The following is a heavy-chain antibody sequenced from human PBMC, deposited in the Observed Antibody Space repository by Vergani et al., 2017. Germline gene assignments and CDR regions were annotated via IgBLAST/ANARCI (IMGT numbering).Heavy chain of an antibody. D-gene: IGHD3-3*01. CDR1: GGSCSDYY. V-gene: IGHV4-34*01. J-gene: IGHJ6*03. CDR3: AISFTIFGVALTV. Sequence: QVQLQQWGAGLLKPSETLSLTCAVYGGSCSDYYWRWIRQPPGKGLEWIGEINHSGSTNNNPSLKSLVTTSLDTSTNQFSLKLSSVTAADPAVYYCAISFTIFGVALTVWGK. CDR2: INHSGST.